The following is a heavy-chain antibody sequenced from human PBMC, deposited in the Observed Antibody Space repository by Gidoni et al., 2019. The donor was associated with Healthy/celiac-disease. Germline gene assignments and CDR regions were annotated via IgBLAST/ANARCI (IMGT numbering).Heavy chain of an antibody. J-gene: IGHJ4*02. D-gene: IGHD1-26*01. CDR3: ARARIVGALTLDY. V-gene: IGHV4-59*01. CDR1: GGSISSYY. CDR2: IYYSGST. Sequence: QVQLQESGPGLVKPSETLSLTCTVSGGSISSYYWSWIRQPPGKGLEWIGYIYYSGSTNYNPSLKSRVTILVDTSKNQFSLKLSSVTAADTAVYYCARARIVGALTLDYWGQGTLVTVSS.